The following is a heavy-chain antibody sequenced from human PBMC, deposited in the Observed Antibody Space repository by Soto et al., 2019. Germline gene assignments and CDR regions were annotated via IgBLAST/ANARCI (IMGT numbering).Heavy chain of an antibody. Sequence: QVQLQESGPGLVKPSQTLSLTCTVSGGSISSGGYYWSWIRQHPGKGLEWIGYIYYSGSTYYNPSLKSRVTISVETSKNQFSLKLSSVTAADTAVYYCARVLYWDTAWPSYGMDVWGQGTTVTVSS. V-gene: IGHV4-31*03. D-gene: IGHD5-18*01. J-gene: IGHJ6*02. CDR2: IYYSGST. CDR1: GGSISSGGYY. CDR3: ARVLYWDTAWPSYGMDV.